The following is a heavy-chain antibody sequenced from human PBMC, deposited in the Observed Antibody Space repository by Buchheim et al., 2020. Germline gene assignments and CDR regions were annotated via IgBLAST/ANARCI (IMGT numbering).Heavy chain of an antibody. V-gene: IGHV3-74*01. CDR2: IDSDGSGT. CDR3: AREAVTRTYYYSYYGMDV. CDR1: GFTLSNYW. Sequence: QLVESGGGLVQPGGSLRLSCAASGFTLSNYWMHWVRQAPGKGLVWVSRIDSDGSGTSYADSVKGRFTISRDNARNTVFLQMNSLRAEDTAVYYCAREAVTRTYYYSYYGMDVWGQGTT. J-gene: IGHJ6*02. D-gene: IGHD4-11*01.